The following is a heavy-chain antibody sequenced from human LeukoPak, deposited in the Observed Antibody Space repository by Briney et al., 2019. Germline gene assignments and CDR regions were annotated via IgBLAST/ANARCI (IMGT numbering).Heavy chain of an antibody. Sequence: PSETLSLSCTVSGYSISSGYYWGWIRQPPGKGLECIGSIYHSGSTYYNPSLKSRVTISVDTSKNQFSLKLSSVTAADTAVYYCARDQDYDFWSGYYYYFDYWGQGTLVTVSS. CDR3: ARDQDYDFWSGYYYYFDY. V-gene: IGHV4-38-2*02. CDR1: GYSISSGYY. D-gene: IGHD3-3*01. J-gene: IGHJ4*02. CDR2: IYHSGST.